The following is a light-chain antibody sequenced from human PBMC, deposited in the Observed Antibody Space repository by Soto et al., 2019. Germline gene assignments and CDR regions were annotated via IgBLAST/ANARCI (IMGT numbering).Light chain of an antibody. V-gene: IGKV3-15*01. CDR1: QSVSSN. J-gene: IGKJ1*01. Sequence: EIVMTQSPATLSVSPGERATLSCRASQSVSSNLAWYQQKPGQPPRLLIYGASTRATGIPARFSGSGSGTEFTLTISSLQFEDFAIYYCQPYNHWPWTFGQGTKVEIK. CDR3: QPYNHWPWT. CDR2: GAS.